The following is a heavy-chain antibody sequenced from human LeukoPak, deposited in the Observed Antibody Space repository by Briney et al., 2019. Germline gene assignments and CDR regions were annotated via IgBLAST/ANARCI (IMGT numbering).Heavy chain of an antibody. J-gene: IGHJ4*02. D-gene: IGHD2-15*01. V-gene: IGHV3-23*01. Sequence: GGSLRLSCAASGFTFSSYAMSWVRQTPEKGLEWVSAISGSGANTYYADSVKGRFTISRDNSKNTLYLQLNSLRAEDTAVYYCAKGRCSSGNCYPHRFDYWGQGTLVTVSS. CDR3: AKGRCSSGNCYPHRFDY. CDR2: ISGSGANT. CDR1: GFTFSSYA.